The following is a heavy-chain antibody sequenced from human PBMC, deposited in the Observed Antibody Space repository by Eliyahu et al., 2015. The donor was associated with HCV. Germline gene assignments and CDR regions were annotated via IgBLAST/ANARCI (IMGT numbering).Heavy chain of an antibody. CDR3: AKGGSARPDY. J-gene: IGHJ4*02. D-gene: IGHD2-2*01. CDR1: GFPFSSSX. V-gene: IGHV3-23*01. Sequence: EVQLLDSGGGLVQPGGSXXLSCAAXGFPFSSSXMSWVRXAPGRGLEWVSAISGGGDTTYYADSVKGRFTISRDNSKNTLYLQMNSLRAEDTAVYYCAKGGSARPDYWGQGTLVTVSS. CDR2: ISGGGDTT.